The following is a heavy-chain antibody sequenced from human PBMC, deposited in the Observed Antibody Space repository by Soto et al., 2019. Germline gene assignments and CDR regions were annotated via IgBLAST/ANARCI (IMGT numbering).Heavy chain of an antibody. J-gene: IGHJ4*02. CDR3: XXXXXXXXXXXGQVDY. V-gene: IGHV3-23*01. CDR1: GFAFSSYA. CDR2: ISGSGGIT. Sequence: EVQLLESGGGLVQPGGSLRLSCAVSGFAFSSYAMSWVRQAPAKGLEWVSAISGSGGITYYADSVKGRFTISRDNSKXXXXXXXXXXXXXXXXXXXXXXXXXXXXXXXGQVDYWGQGTLVTVSS.